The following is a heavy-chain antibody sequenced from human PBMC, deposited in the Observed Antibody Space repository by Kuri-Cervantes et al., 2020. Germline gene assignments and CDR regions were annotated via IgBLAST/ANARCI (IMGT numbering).Heavy chain of an antibody. J-gene: IGHJ3*02. CDR2: ISSSGSTI. V-gene: IGHV3-11*01. Sequence: GGSLRLSCAASGFTFSDYYMSWIRQAPGKGLEWVSYISSSGSTIYYADSVKGRFTISRDNAKNSLYLQMNSLRAEDTALYYCAKDFTSFAQIPDAFDIWGQGTMVTVSS. D-gene: IGHD2-2*01. CDR1: GFTFSDYY. CDR3: AKDFTSFAQIPDAFDI.